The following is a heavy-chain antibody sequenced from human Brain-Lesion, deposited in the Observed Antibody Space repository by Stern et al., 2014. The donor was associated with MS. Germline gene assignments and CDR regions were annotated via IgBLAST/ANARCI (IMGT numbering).Heavy chain of an antibody. CDR2: SAHSGST. J-gene: IGHJ4*02. V-gene: IGHV4-4*02. D-gene: IGHD6-13*01. Sequence: QVQLVESGPGLVKPSGTLSLTCAVSGGSISSSNWWSWVRQSPGKGLEWIGESAHSGSTIYNPSLKSRVTVSVVKSKNRFSLNQSSVPAADTAVYFCARFPASRPHVFDSWGQGTLVTVSS. CDR3: ARFPASRPHVFDS. CDR1: GGSISSSNW.